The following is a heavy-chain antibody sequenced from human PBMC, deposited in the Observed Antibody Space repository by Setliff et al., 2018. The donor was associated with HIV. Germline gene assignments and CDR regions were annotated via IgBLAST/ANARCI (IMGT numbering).Heavy chain of an antibody. CDR1: AYTFTAYY. CDR3: ARGRDFWNGYYDFDS. D-gene: IGHD3-3*01. V-gene: IGHV1-2*02. CDR2: INPNSGGT. Sequence: GASVKVSCKAFAYTFTAYYLLWVRQAPGQGLEWMGWINPNSGGTNYAQKFQGRVTMTRDTSISTAYMELSSLRYDDTAVYYCARGRDFWNGYYDFDSWGQGTLVTVSS. J-gene: IGHJ4*02.